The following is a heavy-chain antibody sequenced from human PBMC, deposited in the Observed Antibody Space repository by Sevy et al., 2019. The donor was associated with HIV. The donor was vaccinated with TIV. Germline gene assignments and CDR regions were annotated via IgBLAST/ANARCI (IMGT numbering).Heavy chain of an antibody. CDR3: ARDGVSGIVVVPASKGTYFFDY. CDR2: ISSYSGYR. D-gene: IGHD2-2*01. V-gene: IGHV1-18*01. CDR1: GYTFPSYG. J-gene: IGHJ4*02. Sequence: ASVKVSCEASGYTFPSYGITWVRQAPGQGLEWMGCISSYSGYRNYAQTLQGRVTMTTDTSTSTAYMELRSLTSDDTAVYYCARDGVSGIVVVPASKGTYFFDYWGQGTLVTVSS.